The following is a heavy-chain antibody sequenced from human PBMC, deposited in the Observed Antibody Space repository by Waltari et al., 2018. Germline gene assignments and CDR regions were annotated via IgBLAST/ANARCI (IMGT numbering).Heavy chain of an antibody. Sequence: QVQLQESGPGLVKPSETLSLTCTVSGGSISSYYWSWIRQPPGKGREWIGYIYYSGSTKYNPSLNSRGTISVDTSKNQFSLKLSAVTAADTAVDYCARDDGISVFDYWGQGTLVTVSS. J-gene: IGHJ4*02. CDR1: GGSISSYY. V-gene: IGHV4-59*01. D-gene: IGHD6-25*01. CDR2: IYYSGST. CDR3: ARDDGISVFDY.